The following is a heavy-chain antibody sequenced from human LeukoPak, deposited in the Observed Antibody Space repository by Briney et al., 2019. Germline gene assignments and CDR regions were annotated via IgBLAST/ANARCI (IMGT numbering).Heavy chain of an antibody. CDR3: ARLLQDANGDDGGSRAYYFDY. CDR1: GDSASSGNYY. CDR2: MSPSGTT. D-gene: IGHD4-17*01. J-gene: IGHJ4*02. V-gene: IGHV4-61*01. Sequence: PSGTLSLTCTVSGDSASSGNYYLPWIRQPPGKGMDWITYMSPSGTTKYNSSLQSRVTTSVDTSKHRFSLKLSSVTAADTAVYYCARLLQDANGDDGGSRAYYFDYWGQGTLVTVSS.